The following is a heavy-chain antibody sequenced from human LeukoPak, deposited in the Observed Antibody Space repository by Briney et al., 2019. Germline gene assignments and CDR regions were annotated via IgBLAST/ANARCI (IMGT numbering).Heavy chain of an antibody. V-gene: IGHV3-7*01. J-gene: IGHJ4*02. CDR1: GFTFNSYW. D-gene: IGHD5-18*01. CDR2: IKQDGSEK. CDR3: ARGGTRVYSPSDY. Sequence: GGSLRLSCAASGFTFNSYWMTWVRQAPGKGLEWLANIKQDGSEKYYVDSVKGRFTISRDNVRNSVYLQMNSLRAEDTAVYYCARGGTRVYSPSDYWGQGALVTVSS.